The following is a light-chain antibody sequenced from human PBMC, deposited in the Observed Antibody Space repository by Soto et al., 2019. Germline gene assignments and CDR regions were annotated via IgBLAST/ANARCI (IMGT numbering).Light chain of an antibody. J-gene: IGLJ3*02. CDR1: SSDVGSDNF. CDR2: EGS. Sequence: QSALTQPASVSGSPGQSITISCTGTSSDVGSDNFVSWYQQHPGKAPKLMIYEGSERPSGVSNRFSGSKSGNTASLAIAGLQAEDEADYYCCSYAGSSTGVFGGGTKLTVL. CDR3: CSYAGSSTGV. V-gene: IGLV2-23*01.